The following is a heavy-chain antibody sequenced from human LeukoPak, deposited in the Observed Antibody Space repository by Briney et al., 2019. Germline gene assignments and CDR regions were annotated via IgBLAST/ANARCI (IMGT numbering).Heavy chain of an antibody. V-gene: IGHV3-23*01. Sequence: GGSLRLSCAASRFTFNNYAMSWVRQAPGKGLEWVSGIRGSGTRTFYAGSVKGRFSISRDNSKNTLYLQMNNLRAEDTAVYYCAKDLRGPWNYEGLDAFDLWGQGTMVTVSS. CDR1: RFTFNNYA. CDR2: IRGSGTRT. D-gene: IGHD1-7*01. J-gene: IGHJ3*01. CDR3: AKDLRGPWNYEGLDAFDL.